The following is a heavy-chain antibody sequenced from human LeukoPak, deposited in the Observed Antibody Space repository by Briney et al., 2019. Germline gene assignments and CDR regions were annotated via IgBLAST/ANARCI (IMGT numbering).Heavy chain of an antibody. CDR1: GGTFSSYA. CDR2: IMPIFGTA. Sequence: SVKVSCKASGGTFSSYAISWVRQAPGQGLEWMGGIMPIFGTANYAQKFQGRVTITADESTSTAYMELSSLRSEDTAVYYCARWSSTHRGWFDPWGQGTLVTVSS. D-gene: IGHD2/OR15-2a*01. J-gene: IGHJ5*02. V-gene: IGHV1-69*13. CDR3: ARWSSTHRGWFDP.